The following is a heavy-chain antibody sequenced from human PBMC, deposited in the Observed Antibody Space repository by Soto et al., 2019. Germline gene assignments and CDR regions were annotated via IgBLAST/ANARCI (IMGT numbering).Heavy chain of an antibody. Sequence: QVPLVQSGAEVKKPGSSVTVSCQASGGTFSSYTIRWVRQAPGQGLEWMAGISPIFGTPIYAQKFQDRVTITADDSTMTAYMEMNRLTSEDTAVYYCARVVVGSRLSLDYWGQGTLVTIFS. J-gene: IGHJ4*02. V-gene: IGHV1-69*01. CDR3: ARVVVGSRLSLDY. CDR2: ISPIFGTP. D-gene: IGHD1-26*01. CDR1: GGTFSSYT.